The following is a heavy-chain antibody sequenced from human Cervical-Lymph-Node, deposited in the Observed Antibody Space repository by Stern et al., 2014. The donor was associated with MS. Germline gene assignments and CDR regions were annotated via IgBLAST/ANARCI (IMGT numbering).Heavy chain of an antibody. CDR2: INTNTGNL. D-gene: IGHD3-22*01. V-gene: IGHV7-4-1*02. CDR3: ARDLRDISGYYLDS. J-gene: IGHJ4*02. CDR1: GYSFNRYA. Sequence: VQLVESGSELRKPGASVKVSCKASGYSFNRYAVTWVRQAPGQGLEWLGWINTNTGNLTYAQGFTGRFVFSLDTSVSTTYLHISSLKAEDTAVYYCARDLRDISGYYLDSWGQGSLVTVSS.